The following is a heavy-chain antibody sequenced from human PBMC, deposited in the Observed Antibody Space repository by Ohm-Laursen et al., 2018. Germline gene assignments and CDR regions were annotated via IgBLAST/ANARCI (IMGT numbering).Heavy chain of an antibody. Sequence: SLRLSCTASGFIFRNSGMHWVRQAPGKGLEWVAVIWYDGSNKYYADSVKGRFTISRDNAKNSLYLQMNSLRAEDTAVYYCARGIEGFDPWGQGTLVTVSS. J-gene: IGHJ5*02. D-gene: IGHD2-21*01. V-gene: IGHV3-33*01. CDR1: GFIFRNSG. CDR2: IWYDGSNK. CDR3: ARGIEGFDP.